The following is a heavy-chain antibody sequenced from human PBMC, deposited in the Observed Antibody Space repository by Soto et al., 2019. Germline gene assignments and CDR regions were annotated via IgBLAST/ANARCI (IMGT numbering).Heavy chain of an antibody. CDR2: MQPSTGRT. J-gene: IGHJ4*02. CDR1: GYSFTSLD. V-gene: IGHV1-8*01. Sequence: WASVKVSCKASGYSFTSLDINWVRQTAGQGLEWMGWMQPSTGRTGYAQKFQGRVTMTRDTSINTAYMELTTLTSDDTAFYYCARGVSAGVDYWGKGTLVTVS. CDR3: ARGVSAGVDY. D-gene: IGHD1-26*01.